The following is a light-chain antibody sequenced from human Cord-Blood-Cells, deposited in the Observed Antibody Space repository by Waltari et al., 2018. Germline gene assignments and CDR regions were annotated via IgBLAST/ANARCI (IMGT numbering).Light chain of an antibody. Sequence: QLVLTQSPSASASLGASVKLTCTLSSGHSSYALAWHPQQPEKGPRYLMKLNSDGSHSKGDGIPDRFSGSSSGAERYLTISSLQSEDEADYYCQTWGTGIGVFGGGTKLTVL. CDR3: QTWGTGIGV. CDR1: SGHSSYA. J-gene: IGLJ3*02. V-gene: IGLV4-69*01. CDR2: LNSDGSH.